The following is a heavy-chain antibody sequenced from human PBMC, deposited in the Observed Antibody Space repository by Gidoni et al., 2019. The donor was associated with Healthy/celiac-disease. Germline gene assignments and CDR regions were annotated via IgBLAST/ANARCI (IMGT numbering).Heavy chain of an antibody. J-gene: IGHJ6*02. CDR2: IRSKAYGGTT. CDR1: GFPLGDSA. Sequence: EVQLVEPGGGLVKPGRSLRLSCTASGFPLGDSAMRGFRTAPGKGLEWVVFIRSKAYGGTTEYAASVKGRFTISRDASKSIAYLQMNSLKTEDTAVYYCTRDWGGYSYGTPLYYYYYGMDVWGQGTTVTVSS. D-gene: IGHD5-18*01. CDR3: TRDWGGYSYGTPLYYYYYGMDV. V-gene: IGHV3-49*05.